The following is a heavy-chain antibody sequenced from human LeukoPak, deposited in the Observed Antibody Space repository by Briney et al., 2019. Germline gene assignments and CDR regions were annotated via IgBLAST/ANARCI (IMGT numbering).Heavy chain of an antibody. V-gene: IGHV1-18*01. CDR3: ARPHYDSSGCYYGLYFDY. Sequence: QKLQGRVTMTTDTSTSTAYMEVRSLRSDDTAVYYCARPHYDSSGCYYGLYFDYWGQGTLVTVSS. D-gene: IGHD3-22*01. J-gene: IGHJ4*02.